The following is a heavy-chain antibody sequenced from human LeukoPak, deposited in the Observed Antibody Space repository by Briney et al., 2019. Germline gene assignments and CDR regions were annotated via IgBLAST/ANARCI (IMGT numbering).Heavy chain of an antibody. J-gene: IGHJ4*02. Sequence: SETLSLTCTVSGGTISNSGYYWGWIRQPPGKGLEWIGSISYSGNTYYNPSLKSRLTISVDTSNSQFSLKLSSVTAADTAVYYCASPFLINWGQGTLATVSS. CDR2: ISYSGNT. CDR1: GGTISNSGYY. D-gene: IGHD2/OR15-2a*01. CDR3: ASPFLIN. V-gene: IGHV4-39*01.